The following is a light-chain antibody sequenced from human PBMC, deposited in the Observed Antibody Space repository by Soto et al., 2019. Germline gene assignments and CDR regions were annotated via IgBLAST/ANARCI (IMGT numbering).Light chain of an antibody. J-gene: IGKJ4*01. Sequence: AIQLTQSPSSLSASVGDRVTITCRASQGISSALAWYQQKPGKAPKLLIYDASSLESGVQSRFSGSGSGTDFTLTISSLPPEDFATYYCQQFNSYPLTFGGGTKVEIK. CDR3: QQFNSYPLT. CDR1: QGISSA. V-gene: IGKV1-13*02. CDR2: DAS.